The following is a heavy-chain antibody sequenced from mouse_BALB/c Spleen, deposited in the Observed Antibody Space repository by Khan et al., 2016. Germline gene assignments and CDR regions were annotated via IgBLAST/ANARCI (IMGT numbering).Heavy chain of an antibody. J-gene: IGHJ3*01. Sequence: VKLLEYGGGLVQPGGSLKLSCEASGFDFSRYWMSWVRQAPGKGLEWIGEINPDSSTINYTPSLKDKFIISRDNAKNTLYLQMRKVRSEDTVLYYCARAGYYGYLVNWGQGTLVTVSA. CDR2: INPDSSTI. D-gene: IGHD1-1*01. CDR1: GFDFSRYW. CDR3: ARAGYYGYLVN. V-gene: IGHV4-1*02.